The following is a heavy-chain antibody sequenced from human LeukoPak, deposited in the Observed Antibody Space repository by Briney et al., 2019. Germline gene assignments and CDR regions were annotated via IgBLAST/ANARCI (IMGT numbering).Heavy chain of an antibody. D-gene: IGHD5-24*01. CDR3: ARDCSGYSEIYYFDY. CDR2: ISSSSSYI. Sequence: ETLSLTCTVSGGSISSYYWSWIRQPPGKGLEWVSSISSSSSYIYYADSVKGRFTISRDNAKNSLYLQMNSLRAEDTAVYYCARDCSGYSEIYYFDYWGQGTLVTVSS. J-gene: IGHJ4*02. CDR1: GGSISSYY. V-gene: IGHV3-21*01.